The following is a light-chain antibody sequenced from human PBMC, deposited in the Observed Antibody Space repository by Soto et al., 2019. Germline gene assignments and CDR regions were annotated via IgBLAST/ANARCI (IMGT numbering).Light chain of an antibody. J-gene: IGLJ1*01. CDR1: SSNIGAGYD. CDR2: GNS. V-gene: IGLV1-40*01. Sequence: QSVLTQPPSVSGAPGQRVTISCTGSSSNIGAGYDVHWYQQLPGTAPKLLIYGNSSRPSGVPDRFSGSKSGTSASLAITGLQAEDEADYYCQPYDSSLSGHVFGTGTKVTVL. CDR3: QPYDSSLSGHV.